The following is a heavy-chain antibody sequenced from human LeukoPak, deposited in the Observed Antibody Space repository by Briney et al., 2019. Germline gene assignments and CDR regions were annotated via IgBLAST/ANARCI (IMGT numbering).Heavy chain of an antibody. CDR3: ARDPSYCSSTSCSIVRFDP. Sequence: GASVKVSCKASGYTFTGYYMHWVRQAPGQGLEWMGWINPNSGGTNYAQKFQGRVTMTRDTSISTAYMELRSLRSDDTAVYYCARDPSYCSSTSCSIVRFDPWGQGTLVTVSS. J-gene: IGHJ5*02. D-gene: IGHD2-2*01. CDR1: GYTFTGYY. V-gene: IGHV1-2*02. CDR2: INPNSGGT.